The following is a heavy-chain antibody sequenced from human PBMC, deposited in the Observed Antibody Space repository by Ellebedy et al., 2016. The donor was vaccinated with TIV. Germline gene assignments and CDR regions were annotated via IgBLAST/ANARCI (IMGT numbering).Heavy chain of an antibody. CDR3: ARGRGWELQEDWDY. V-gene: IGHV3-21*01. Sequence: GGSLRLSXAASGFTFSSYSMNWVRQAPGKGLEWVSSISSSSSYIYYADSVKGRFTISRDNAKNSLYLQMNSLRAEDTAVYYCARGRGWELQEDWDYWGQGTLVTVSS. CDR1: GFTFSSYS. J-gene: IGHJ4*02. D-gene: IGHD1-26*01. CDR2: ISSSSSYI.